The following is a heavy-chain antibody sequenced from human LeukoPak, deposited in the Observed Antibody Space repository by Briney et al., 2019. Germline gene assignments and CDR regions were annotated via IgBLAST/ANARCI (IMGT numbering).Heavy chain of an antibody. CDR1: GGSTSSSSYY. V-gene: IGHV4-39*07. CDR2: IYYSGST. J-gene: IGHJ6*04. Sequence: SETLSLTCTVSGGSTSSSSYYWGWIRQPPGKGLEWIGSIYYSGSTYYNPSLKSRVTISVDTSKNQFSLKLSSVTAADTAVYYCARDTTVTYTMDVWGKGTTVTVSS. CDR3: ARDTTVTYTMDV. D-gene: IGHD4-17*01.